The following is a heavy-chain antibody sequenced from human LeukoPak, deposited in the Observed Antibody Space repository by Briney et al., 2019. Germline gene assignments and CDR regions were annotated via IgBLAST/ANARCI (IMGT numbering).Heavy chain of an antibody. CDR1: GYTLTELS. V-gene: IGHV1-24*01. Sequence: GASVKVSCKVSGYTLTELSMHWVRQAPGKGLEWMGGFDPEDGETIYAQKFQGRVTMTEDTSTDTAYMELSSLRAEDTAVYYCAKYMSHYSSGSPYYYNYGVDVWGQGTTVTVSS. CDR2: FDPEDGET. J-gene: IGHJ6*02. D-gene: IGHD3-10*01. CDR3: AKYMSHYSSGSPYYYNYGVDV.